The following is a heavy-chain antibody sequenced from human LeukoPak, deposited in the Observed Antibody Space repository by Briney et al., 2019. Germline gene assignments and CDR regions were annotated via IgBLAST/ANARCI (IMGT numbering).Heavy chain of an antibody. V-gene: IGHV2-70*01. Sequence: SGPTLVNPPQTLTLTCTFSGFSLGTSGMCVSWIRQPPGKALEWLALIDWDDDKYYSTSLKTRLTISKDTSKNQVVLTMTNMDPVDTATYYCARWGYSSGWYTFDYWGQGTLVTVSS. D-gene: IGHD6-19*01. CDR3: ARWGYSSGWYTFDY. CDR1: GFSLGTSGMC. CDR2: IDWDDDK. J-gene: IGHJ4*02.